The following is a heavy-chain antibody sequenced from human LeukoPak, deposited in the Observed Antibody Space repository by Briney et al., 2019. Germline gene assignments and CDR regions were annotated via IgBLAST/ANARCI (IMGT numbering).Heavy chain of an antibody. CDR2: ISCNGSNK. D-gene: IGHD1-26*01. J-gene: IGHJ6*03. CDR3: SSNIVGATPWVYYYYMDV. V-gene: IGHV3-30*04. CDR1: GFTFSNYA. Sequence: PGRSLRLSCAASGFTFSNYAIHWVRQTPGKGLEWVAVISCNGSNKYYSDSVKGRFTISRDNSKNTLYLQMNSLRAEDTAVYYCSSNIVGATPWVYYYYMDVWGKGTTVTVSS.